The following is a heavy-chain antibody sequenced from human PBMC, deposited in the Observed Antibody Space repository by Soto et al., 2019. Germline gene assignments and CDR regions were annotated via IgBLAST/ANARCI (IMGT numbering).Heavy chain of an antibody. CDR3: AREQLQVVIPDY. CDR2: IKQDGSEK. J-gene: IGHJ4*02. Sequence: EVQLVESGGGLVQPGGSLRLSCAASGFTFSSYLMNWVRQAPGKGLEWVANIKQDGSEKYYVDSVKGRFTISRDNTKNSLYLQMNSLRAEDTAVYYCAREQLQVVIPDYWGQGTLVTVSS. D-gene: IGHD6-13*01. CDR1: GFTFSSYL. V-gene: IGHV3-7*01.